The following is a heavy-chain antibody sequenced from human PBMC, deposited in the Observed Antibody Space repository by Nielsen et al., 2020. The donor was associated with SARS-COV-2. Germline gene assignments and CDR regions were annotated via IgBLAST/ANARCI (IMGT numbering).Heavy chain of an antibody. CDR1: GGSISSYY. CDR3: ARAYGGNHDY. Sequence: SETLSLTCTASGGSISSYYWSWIRQPPGKGLEWIGYIYYSGSTNYNPSLKSRVTISVDTSKNQFSLKLSSVTAADTAVYYCARAYGGNHDYWGQGTLVTVSS. CDR2: IYYSGST. V-gene: IGHV4-59*01. D-gene: IGHD4-23*01. J-gene: IGHJ4*02.